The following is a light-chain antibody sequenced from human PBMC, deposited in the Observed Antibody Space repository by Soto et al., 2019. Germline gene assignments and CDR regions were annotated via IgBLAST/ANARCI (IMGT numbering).Light chain of an antibody. CDR2: DAS. V-gene: IGKV3-11*01. CDR1: QSVSSY. Sequence: EIVLTQSPATLSLSPGERATLSCRASQSVSSYLAWYQQKPGQAPRLLMYDASNRATGIPARFSGSGSGTDFTLTISRLEHDVLAFYYRQQRSNWPLTFGGGTKVEIK. CDR3: QQRSNWPLT. J-gene: IGKJ4*01.